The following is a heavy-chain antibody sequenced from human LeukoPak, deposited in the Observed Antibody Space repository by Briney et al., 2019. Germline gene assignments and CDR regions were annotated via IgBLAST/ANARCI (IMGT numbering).Heavy chain of an antibody. CDR2: IIPIFGTA. CDR3: ARTPHYYGSGSYYRFEYYFDY. CDR1: GGTFSSYA. D-gene: IGHD3-10*01. J-gene: IGHJ4*02. Sequence: SVKVSCKASGGTFSSYAISWVRQAPGQGLEWMGGIIPIFGTANYAQKFQGRVTITADESTSTAYMELSSLRSEDTAVYYCARTPHYYGSGSYYRFEYYFDYWGQGTLVTVSS. V-gene: IGHV1-69*13.